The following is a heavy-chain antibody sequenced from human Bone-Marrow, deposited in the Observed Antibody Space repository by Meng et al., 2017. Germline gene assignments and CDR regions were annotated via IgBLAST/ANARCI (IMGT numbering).Heavy chain of an antibody. D-gene: IGHD1-26*01. V-gene: IGHV1-18*01. CDR1: GYTFTSYG. CDR3: ARESVRCGSYAYYYGMDV. J-gene: IGHJ6*02. Sequence: ASVKVSCKASGYTFTSYGISWVRQAPGQGLEWMGWISAYNGNTNYAQKLQGRVTMTTDTSTSTAYMALRSLRSDDTAVYYCARESVRCGSYAYYYGMDVWGQGTTVTVSS. CDR2: ISAYNGNT.